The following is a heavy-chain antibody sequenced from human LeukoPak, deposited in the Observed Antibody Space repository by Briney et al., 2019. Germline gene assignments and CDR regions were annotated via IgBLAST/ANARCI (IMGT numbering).Heavy chain of an antibody. J-gene: IGHJ6*03. CDR2: INHSGST. CDR3: ARHRPYYYDSSGYRYYYYYYMDV. CDR1: GGSFSGYY. Sequence: SETLSLTCAVYGGSFSGYYWSWIRQPPGKGLEWIGEINHSGSTNYNPSLKSRVTISVDTSKNQFSLKLSSVTAADTAVYYCARHRPYYYDSSGYRYYYYYYMDVWGTGTTVTVSS. D-gene: IGHD3-22*01. V-gene: IGHV4-34*01.